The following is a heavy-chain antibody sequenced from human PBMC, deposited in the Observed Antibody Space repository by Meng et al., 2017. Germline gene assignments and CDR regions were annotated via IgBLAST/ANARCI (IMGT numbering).Heavy chain of an antibody. CDR1: GFSVTTSY. J-gene: IGHJ4*02. CDR2: IYSGGST. V-gene: IGHV3-53*01. D-gene: IGHD6-19*01. CDR3: ARDSSSGWYHNY. Sequence: GQLEVAWGGLCPPGGSLRLSCTASGFSVTTSYMSWVRQAPGKGLEWVSVIYSGGSTYYADSVKGRFSISRDNSKNTLYLQMNSLRAEDTAVYFCARDSSSGWYHNYWGQGTLVTVSS.